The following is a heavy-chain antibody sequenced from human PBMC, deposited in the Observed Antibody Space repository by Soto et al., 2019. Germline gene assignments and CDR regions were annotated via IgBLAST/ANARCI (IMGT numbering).Heavy chain of an antibody. CDR2: ISSSGSTI. CDR1: GFTFSDYY. J-gene: IGHJ6*03. CDR3: ARDRSVLQLYYYYYMDV. D-gene: IGHD5-18*01. Sequence: SLRLSCAASGFTFSDYYMSWILQAPGKGLEWVSYISSSGSTIYYADSVKGRFTISRDNAKNSLYLQMNSLRAEDTAVYYCARDRSVLQLYYYYYMDVWGKGTTVTVSS. V-gene: IGHV3-11*01.